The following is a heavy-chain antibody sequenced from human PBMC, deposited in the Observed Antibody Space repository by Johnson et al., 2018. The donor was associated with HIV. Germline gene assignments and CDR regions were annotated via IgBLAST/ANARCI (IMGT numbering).Heavy chain of an antibody. Sequence: QVQLVESGGGVVQPGTSLRLSCAASGFTFSSYAMHWVRQAPGKGLVWVAVISYDGSNKYYADSVKRRFTISRDNSKNTLYLQMNSLRAEDTAVYYCARDEPYNLNAFDIWGQGTMVTVSS. CDR2: ISYDGSNK. V-gene: IGHV3-30-3*01. J-gene: IGHJ3*02. CDR3: ARDEPYNLNAFDI. CDR1: GFTFSSYA. D-gene: IGHD5-24*01.